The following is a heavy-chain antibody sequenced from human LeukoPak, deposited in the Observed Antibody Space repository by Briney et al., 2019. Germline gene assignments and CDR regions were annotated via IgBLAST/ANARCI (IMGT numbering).Heavy chain of an antibody. Sequence: GGSLRLSCAASGFTFDNYAMSWVRQAPGKGLEWVSDVSDGAGRTSYADSVTGRFTISRDNARRILYLQMNSLRAEDTAVYYCAKDVCNGAGCHFFDYWGQGTVVTVSS. CDR3: AKDVCNGAGCHFFDY. CDR1: GFTFDNYA. D-gene: IGHD2-15*01. J-gene: IGHJ4*02. CDR2: VSDGAGRT. V-gene: IGHV3-23*01.